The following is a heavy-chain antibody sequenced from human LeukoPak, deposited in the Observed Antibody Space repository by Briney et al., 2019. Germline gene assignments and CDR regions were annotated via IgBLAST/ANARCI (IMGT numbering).Heavy chain of an antibody. V-gene: IGHV3-9*03. Sequence: PGRSLRLSCAASGFTFDDYAMHWVRQAPGKGLEWVSGISWNSGSIGYADSVKGGFTIPRDNAKTSLYLQMNSLRAEDMALYYCAKAGVRAAAGAPYFDYWGQGTLVTVSS. D-gene: IGHD6-13*01. CDR2: ISWNSGSI. CDR1: GFTFDDYA. J-gene: IGHJ4*02. CDR3: AKAGVRAAAGAPYFDY.